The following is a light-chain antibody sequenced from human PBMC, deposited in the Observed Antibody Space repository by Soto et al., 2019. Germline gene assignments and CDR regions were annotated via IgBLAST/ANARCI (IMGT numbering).Light chain of an antibody. Sequence: QSALTQPPSASGSPGQPVTISCTRTSSDVGGYNYVSWYQQHPGKAPKLMIHEVTKRPSGVPDRFSGSKSGNTASLTVSGLQAEDEADYYCSSYAGSNNLVFGGGTKLTVL. CDR2: EVT. V-gene: IGLV2-8*01. CDR1: SSDVGGYNY. CDR3: SSYAGSNNLV. J-gene: IGLJ2*01.